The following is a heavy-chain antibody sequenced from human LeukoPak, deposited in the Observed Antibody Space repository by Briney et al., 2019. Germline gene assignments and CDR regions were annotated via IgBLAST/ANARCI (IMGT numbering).Heavy chain of an antibody. Sequence: SETLSLTCTVSGGSVSSDGYFWSWIRQPPGKGLEWIGYIYYSGSTNYNPSLKSRVTISVDTSKNQFSLKLSSVTAADTAVYYCARGVHYYDSSGSPGYFQHWGQGTLVTVSS. D-gene: IGHD3-22*01. J-gene: IGHJ1*01. CDR1: GGSVSSDGYF. CDR2: IYYSGST. V-gene: IGHV4-61*08. CDR3: ARGVHYYDSSGSPGYFQH.